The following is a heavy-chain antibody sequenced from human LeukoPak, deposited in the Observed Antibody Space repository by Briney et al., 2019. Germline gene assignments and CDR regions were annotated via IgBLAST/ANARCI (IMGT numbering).Heavy chain of an antibody. CDR1: GGSFSGYY. D-gene: IGHD2-21*02. V-gene: IGHV4-34*01. J-gene: IGHJ4*02. CDR2: INHSSTT. Sequence: PSETLSLTRAVYGGSFSGYYWMWMRQAPGKGLEWIGEINHSSTTNYNPSFKGRVAISVDTSKNQFSLYLSSVTASDTAVYYCARGRDRAFDFWGQGTLVTVSS. CDR3: ARGRDRAFDF.